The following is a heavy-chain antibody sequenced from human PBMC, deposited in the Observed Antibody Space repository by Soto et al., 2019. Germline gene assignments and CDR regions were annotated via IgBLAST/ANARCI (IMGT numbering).Heavy chain of an antibody. CDR1: GFTFSSYA. V-gene: IGHV3-30-3*01. D-gene: IGHD1-1*01. CDR2: ISSDGNNK. Sequence: QVQLLESGGGVVQPGNSVRISCAAFGFTFSSYAMHWVRQAPGKGLEWVSIISSDGNNKYYGDSVKGRFTISRDNSKNTLYLQMNSLRVEDTAVYYCARDRIGTSDYWGQGTLVAVSS. CDR3: ARDRIGTSDY. J-gene: IGHJ4*02.